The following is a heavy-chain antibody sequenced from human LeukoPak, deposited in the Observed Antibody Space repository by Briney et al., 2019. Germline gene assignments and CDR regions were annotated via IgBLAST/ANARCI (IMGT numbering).Heavy chain of an antibody. CDR2: ISYDGSNK. CDR1: GFTFSSYA. V-gene: IGHV3-30-3*01. CDR3: ARDQASYGSMMPYYYYGMDV. D-gene: IGHD5-18*01. Sequence: PGGSLRLSCAASGFTFSSYAMHWVRQAPGKGLEWVAVISYDGSNKYYADSVKGRFTISRDNSKNTLYLQMNSLRAEDTAVYYCARDQASYGSMMPYYYYGMDVWGQGTTVTVSS. J-gene: IGHJ6*02.